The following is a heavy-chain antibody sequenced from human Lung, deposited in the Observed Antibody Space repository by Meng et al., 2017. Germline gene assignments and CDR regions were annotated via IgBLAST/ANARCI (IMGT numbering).Heavy chain of an antibody. Sequence: LQEAGPGRVKPSQTLSLTCTVSGGSISSSNYYWSWIRQPPGKGLEWSGHIYNSGSTYYNPSLKSRITISVDTSKNQFSLKLSSVTAADTAVYYCARGQKGYFDLWGRGTLVTVSS. CDR1: GGSISSSNYY. J-gene: IGHJ2*01. V-gene: IGHV4-30-4*01. CDR3: ARGQKGYFDL. CDR2: IYNSGST.